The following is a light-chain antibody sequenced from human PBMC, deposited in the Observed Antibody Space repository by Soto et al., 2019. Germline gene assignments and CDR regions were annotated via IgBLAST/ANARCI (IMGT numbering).Light chain of an antibody. CDR1: SGSVSTSYY. CDR3: VLYMGSGICV. V-gene: IGLV8-61*01. CDR2: NTN. J-gene: IGLJ3*02. Sequence: QTVVTQKPSFSVSPGGTVTLTCGLSSGSVSTSYYPSWYQQTPGQSPRTLIYNTNTRSSGVPDRFSGSILGNKAALTITGAQADDESHYYCVLYMGSGICVFGGGTKLTVL.